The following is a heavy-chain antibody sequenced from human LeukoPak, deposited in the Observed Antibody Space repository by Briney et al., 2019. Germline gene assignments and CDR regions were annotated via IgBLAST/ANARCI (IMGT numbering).Heavy chain of an antibody. CDR3: AKDQQYQLLYGNLDY. CDR2: ISGSGGST. J-gene: IGHJ4*02. D-gene: IGHD2-2*02. CDR1: GFTFSSYA. V-gene: IGHV3-23*01. Sequence: GGSLRLSCAASGFTFSSYAMSWVRQAPGKGLEWVSAISGSGGSTYYADSVKGRFTISRDNSKNTLYLQMNSLRAEDTAVCYCAKDQQYQLLYGNLDYWGQGTLVTVSS.